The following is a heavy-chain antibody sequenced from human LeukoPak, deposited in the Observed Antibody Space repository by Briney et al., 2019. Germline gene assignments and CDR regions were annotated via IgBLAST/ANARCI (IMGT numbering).Heavy chain of an antibody. V-gene: IGHV4-39*01. Sequence: SETLSLTCTVSGGSISSSSYYWGWIRQPPGKGLEWIGSIYYSGSTYYNPSLKSRVTISVDTSKNQFSLKLSSVTAADTAVYYCARSDPTEQQPVLHWGQGTLVTVSS. D-gene: IGHD6-13*01. CDR2: IYYSGST. CDR3: ARSDPTEQQPVLH. CDR1: GGSISSSSYY. J-gene: IGHJ4*02.